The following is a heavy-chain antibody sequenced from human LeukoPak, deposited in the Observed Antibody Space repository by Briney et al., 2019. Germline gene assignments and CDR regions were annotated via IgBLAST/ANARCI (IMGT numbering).Heavy chain of an antibody. CDR1: GFTFSSYA. D-gene: IGHD6-19*01. CDR2: ISSNGGST. V-gene: IGHV3-64*01. J-gene: IGHJ4*02. CDR3: ARLSSGWYAY. Sequence: PGGSLRLSCAASGFTFSSYAMHWVRQAPGKGLEYVSAISSNGGSTYYANSVKGRFTISRDNSKNTLYLQMGSLRAEDMAVYYCARLSSGWYAYWGQGTLVTVSS.